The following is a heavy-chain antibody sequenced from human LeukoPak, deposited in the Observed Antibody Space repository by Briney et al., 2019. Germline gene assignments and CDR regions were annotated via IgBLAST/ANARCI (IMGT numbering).Heavy chain of an antibody. D-gene: IGHD6-19*01. J-gene: IGHJ4*02. Sequence: GGSLRLSCAASGFTFSSYSMIWVRQAPGKGLEWVSSISSSSSYIYYADSVKGRFTISRDNSKNTLYLQMNSLRAEDTAVYYCAKDGSGWSLFFDYWGQGTLVTVSS. CDR1: GFTFSSYS. CDR2: ISSSSSYI. V-gene: IGHV3-21*04. CDR3: AKDGSGWSLFFDY.